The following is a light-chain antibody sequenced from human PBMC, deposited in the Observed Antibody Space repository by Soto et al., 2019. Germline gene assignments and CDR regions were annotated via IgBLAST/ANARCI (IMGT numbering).Light chain of an antibody. CDR2: KVF. CDR1: QSLVYADGNTY. J-gene: IGKJ2*01. CDR3: MQTAHWPYT. Sequence: DVVMNQSPLSLPVTLGQSASISCTSSQSLVYADGNTYLNWLQQRPGQSPRRLIYKVFNRDSGVPDRFSGSASGSEFTLTISRVEAEDIGVYYCMQTAHWPYTFGRGTKVDIK. V-gene: IGKV2-30*01.